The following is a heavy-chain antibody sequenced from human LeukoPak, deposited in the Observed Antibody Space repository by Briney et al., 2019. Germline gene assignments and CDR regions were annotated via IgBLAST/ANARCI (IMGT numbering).Heavy chain of an antibody. CDR2: INANTGGT. V-gene: IGHV1-2*06. CDR1: GYTLTGYY. CDR3: ARAHRDYYDSSGYSDFDY. D-gene: IGHD3-22*01. Sequence: ASVEVSCKASGYTLTGYYIHWVRQAPGQGLEWMGRINANTGGTNYEQKFQGRVTMIRDTSISTAYMELSRLTSDDRAVYYCARAHRDYYDSSGYSDFDYWGQGTLVTVSS. J-gene: IGHJ4*02.